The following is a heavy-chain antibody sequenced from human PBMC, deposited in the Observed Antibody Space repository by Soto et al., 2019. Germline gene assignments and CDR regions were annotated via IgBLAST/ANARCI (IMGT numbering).Heavy chain of an antibody. CDR2: IIPIFGTA. D-gene: IGHD3-10*01. CDR1: GGTFSSYA. Sequence: QVQLVQSGAEVKKPGSSVKVSCKASGGTFSSYAISWVRQAPGQGLEWMGGIIPIFGTANYAQKFQGRVTITADESTSTAYMELSSLRSEDTAVYYCARVATMVRGGFYYNYGMDVWGQGTTVTVSS. V-gene: IGHV1-69*01. CDR3: ARVATMVRGGFYYNYGMDV. J-gene: IGHJ6*02.